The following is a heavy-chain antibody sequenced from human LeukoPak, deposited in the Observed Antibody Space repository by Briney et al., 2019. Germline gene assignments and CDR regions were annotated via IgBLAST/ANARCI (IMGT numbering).Heavy chain of an antibody. Sequence: PGGSLRLSCAASGFTFSSYWMSWVRQAPGKGLEWVANIKQDGSEKYYVDSVKGRFTISRDNAKNSLYLQMNSVRAEDTAVYYCARRYYDILTGYQNFDYWGQGTLVTVSS. CDR2: IKQDGSEK. CDR3: ARRYYDILTGYQNFDY. D-gene: IGHD3-9*01. CDR1: GFTFSSYW. V-gene: IGHV3-7*01. J-gene: IGHJ4*02.